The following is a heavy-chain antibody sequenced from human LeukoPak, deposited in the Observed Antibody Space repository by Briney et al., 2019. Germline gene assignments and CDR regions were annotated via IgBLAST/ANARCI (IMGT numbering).Heavy chain of an antibody. Sequence: PGGSLRLSCAASGSTFNNYAMNWVRQAPGKGLEWVSSISGGGETTYYADSGKGRFTISRDNSQNTLYLQMNSLRAEDTAVYYCARDYADYVGYFFFDYWGQGTLVTVSS. V-gene: IGHV3-23*01. CDR2: ISGGGETT. D-gene: IGHD4-17*01. CDR1: GSTFNNYA. CDR3: ARDYADYVGYFFFDY. J-gene: IGHJ4*02.